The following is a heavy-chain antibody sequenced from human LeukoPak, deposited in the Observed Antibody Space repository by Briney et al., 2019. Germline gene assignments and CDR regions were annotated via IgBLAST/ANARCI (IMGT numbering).Heavy chain of an antibody. CDR2: ISDIGSI. CDR3: ARRYCSGGSCYPNWFDP. J-gene: IGHJ5*02. Sequence: TSETLSLTCTVSGGSISSYYWSWIRQPPGKGLEWIAYISDIGSINYNPSLKSRVTISLDTSKNQFSLKLSSVTAADTAVYYCARRYCSGGSCYPNWFDPWGQGTLVTVSS. V-gene: IGHV4-59*08. CDR1: GGSISSYY. D-gene: IGHD2-15*01.